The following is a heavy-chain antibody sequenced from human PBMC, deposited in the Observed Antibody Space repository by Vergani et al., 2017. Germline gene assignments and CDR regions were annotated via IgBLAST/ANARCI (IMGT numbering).Heavy chain of an antibody. D-gene: IGHD3/OR15-3a*01. V-gene: IGHV3-9*01. CDR2: ISWNSGSI. CDR3: AKDLDDWYFDL. CDR1: GFTFDDYA. Sequence: EVQLVESGGGLVQPGRSLRLSCAASGFTFDDYAMHWVRHAPGKGLEWVSGISWNSGSIGYADSVKGRFTISRDNAKNSLYLQMNSLRAEDTALYYCAKDLDDWYFDLWGRGTLVTVSS. J-gene: IGHJ2*01.